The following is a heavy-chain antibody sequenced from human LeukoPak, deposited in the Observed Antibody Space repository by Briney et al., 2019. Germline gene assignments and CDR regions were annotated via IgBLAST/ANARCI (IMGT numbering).Heavy chain of an antibody. Sequence: PGGSLRLSCAASGFTVSTNYMSWVRQAPGKGLEWVSVIYSGGTTYYADSVKGRFTMSRDTFRNTLYLQMNSLRAEDTAVYYCARSGSGWYAFNYWGQETLVTVSS. J-gene: IGHJ4*02. CDR2: IYSGGTT. CDR1: GFTVSTNY. V-gene: IGHV3-53*01. CDR3: ARSGSGWYAFNY. D-gene: IGHD6-19*01.